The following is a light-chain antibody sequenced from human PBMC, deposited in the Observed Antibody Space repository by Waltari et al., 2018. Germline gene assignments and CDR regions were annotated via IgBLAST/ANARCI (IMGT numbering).Light chain of an antibody. CDR2: AAF. Sequence: DIQLTQSPFSLSASVGDRVIITCRASQSIDGYLNWYQHKPPNAPKLLIYAAFRLQSGVPSRFSGSGSATDFTLTITSLQPDDFATYYCQHSYSPPYTFGQGTRLEIK. V-gene: IGKV1-39*01. CDR1: QSIDGY. J-gene: IGKJ2*01. CDR3: QHSYSPPYT.